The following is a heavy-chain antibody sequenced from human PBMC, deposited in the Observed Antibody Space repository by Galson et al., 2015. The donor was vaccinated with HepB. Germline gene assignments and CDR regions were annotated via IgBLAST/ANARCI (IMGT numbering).Heavy chain of an antibody. Sequence: SLRLSCAASGFTFSSYGMHWVRQAPGKGLEWVAVIWYDGSNKYYADSVKGRFTISRDNSKNTLYLQMNSLRAEDTAVYYCARDWDFWSGYQLYYYYYGMDVWGQGTTVTVSS. V-gene: IGHV3-33*01. CDR1: GFTFSSYG. J-gene: IGHJ6*02. D-gene: IGHD3-3*01. CDR2: IWYDGSNK. CDR3: ARDWDFWSGYQLYYYYYGMDV.